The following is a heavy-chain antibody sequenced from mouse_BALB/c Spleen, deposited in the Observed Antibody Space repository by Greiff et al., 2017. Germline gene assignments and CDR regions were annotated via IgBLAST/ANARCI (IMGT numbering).Heavy chain of an antibody. J-gene: IGHJ2*01. CDR1: GYTFTSYW. V-gene: IGHV1S127*01. CDR3: TRYSYYYGSSYFDY. Sequence: QVQLQHPGAELVKPGASVKMSCKASGYTFTSYWMHWVKQRPGQGLEWIGVIDPSDSYTSYNQKFKGKATLTVDTSSSTAYMQLSSLTSEDSAVYYCTRYSYYYGSSYFDYWGQGTTLTVSS. CDR2: IDPSDSYT. D-gene: IGHD1-1*01.